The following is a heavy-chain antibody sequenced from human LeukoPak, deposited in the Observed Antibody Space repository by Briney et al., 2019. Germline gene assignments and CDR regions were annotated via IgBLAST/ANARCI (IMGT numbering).Heavy chain of an antibody. V-gene: IGHV1-69*04. CDR2: IIPILGIA. CDR1: GGTFSSYA. J-gene: IGHJ4*02. D-gene: IGHD2-15*01. CDR3: ARGPPLSYCSGGSCLDY. Sequence: ASVKVSCKASGGTFSSYAISWVRQAPGQGLEWVGRIIPILGIANYAQKFQGRVTITADKSTSTAYMELSSLRSEDTAVYYCARGPPLSYCSGGSCLDYWGRGTLVTVSS.